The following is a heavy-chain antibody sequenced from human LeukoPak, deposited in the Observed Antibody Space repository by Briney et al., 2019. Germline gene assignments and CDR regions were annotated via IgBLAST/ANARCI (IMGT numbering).Heavy chain of an antibody. CDR2: IYYSGST. D-gene: IGHD3-10*01. CDR1: GGSISSYY. V-gene: IGHV4-59*01. Sequence: SETLSLTCTVSGGSISSYYWSWIRQPPGKGLEWIGYIYYSGSTNYNPSLKGRVTISVDTSKNQFSLKLSSVTAADTAVYYCAREFGGGMDVSGQGTTVTVSS. CDR3: AREFGGGMDV. J-gene: IGHJ6*02.